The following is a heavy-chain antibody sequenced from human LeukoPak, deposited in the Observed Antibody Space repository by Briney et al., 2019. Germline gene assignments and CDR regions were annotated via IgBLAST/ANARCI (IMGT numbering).Heavy chain of an antibody. V-gene: IGHV3-74*01. J-gene: IGHJ4*02. CDR3: AKTELEYYYDSSGYLLDY. Sequence: GGSLRLSCAASGFTFSSYWMHWVRQAPGKGLVWVSRINSDGSSTSYADSVKGRFTISRDNAKNTLYLQMNSLRAEDTAVYYCAKTELEYYYDSSGYLLDYWGQGTLVTVSS. CDR2: INSDGSST. D-gene: IGHD3-22*01. CDR1: GFTFSSYW.